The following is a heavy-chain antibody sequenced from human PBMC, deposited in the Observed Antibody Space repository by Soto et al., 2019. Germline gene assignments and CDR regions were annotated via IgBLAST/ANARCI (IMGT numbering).Heavy chain of an antibody. CDR3: ARVHIVPGYDP. Sequence: SCIIQKTRKGMEWIGYIYYSGSTNYNPSLKSRVTISVDTSKNQFSLKLSSVTAADTSVYYCARVHIVPGYDPWGQGTSVTVSS. V-gene: IGHV4-59*01. D-gene: IGHD2-21*01. CDR2: IYYSGST. J-gene: IGHJ5*02.